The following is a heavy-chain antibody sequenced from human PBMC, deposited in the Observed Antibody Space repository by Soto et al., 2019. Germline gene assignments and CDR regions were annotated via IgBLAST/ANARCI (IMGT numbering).Heavy chain of an antibody. CDR2: IYYSGST. Sequence: QVQLQESGPGLVKPSQTLSLTCTVSGGSISSGDYYWSWIRQPPGKGLEWIGYIYYSGSTYYNPSLKSRVTISVDTSKNQFYLKLSCVTAAATAVYYCARGSFVLNVLRYFDWTKTRTNGMDVWGQGTTVTVSS. CDR1: GGSISSGDYY. CDR3: ARGSFVLNVLRYFDWTKTRTNGMDV. J-gene: IGHJ6*02. V-gene: IGHV4-30-4*01. D-gene: IGHD3-9*01.